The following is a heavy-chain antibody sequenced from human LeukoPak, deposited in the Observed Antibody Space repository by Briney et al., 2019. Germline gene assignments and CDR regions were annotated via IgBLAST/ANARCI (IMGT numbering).Heavy chain of an antibody. CDR1: GFIPRDYA. J-gene: IGHJ4*02. V-gene: IGHV3-23*01. D-gene: IGHD2-21*01. CDR2: FSNSGETT. CDR3: AKGQRTDSWYSTGDY. Sequence: GGSLRLSCEASGFIPRDYAMIWVRQAPGKWLEWVSVFSNSGETTYYADSVKGRFTISRDNSTNTVYLQMDGLRAEDTAVYYCAKGQRTDSWYSTGDYWGQGTLVTVSS.